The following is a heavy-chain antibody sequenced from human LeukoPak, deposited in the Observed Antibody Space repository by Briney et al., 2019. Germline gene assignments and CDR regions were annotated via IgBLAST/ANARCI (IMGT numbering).Heavy chain of an antibody. D-gene: IGHD3-16*01. Sequence: GGSLRLSCAVSGFSIRTYNMNWVRQAPGKGLEWVSSISSSSSYIYYADSVKGRFTISRDNAKNSLYLQMNSLRAEDTAVYYCVGVNWFDPWGQGTLVTVSS. CDR1: GFSIRTYN. CDR3: VGVNWFDP. J-gene: IGHJ5*02. V-gene: IGHV3-21*01. CDR2: ISSSSSYI.